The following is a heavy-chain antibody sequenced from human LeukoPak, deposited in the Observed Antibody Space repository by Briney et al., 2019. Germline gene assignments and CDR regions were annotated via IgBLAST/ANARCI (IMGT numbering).Heavy chain of an antibody. CDR2: ISSSSSYI. CDR1: GFTFSSYS. Sequence: GGSLRLSCAASGFTFSSYSMNWVRQAPGKGLEWVSSISSSSSYIYYVDSVKGRFTISRDNAKNSLYLQMNSLRAEDTAVYYCARGVDILTVYSFDNWGQGTLVTVSS. V-gene: IGHV3-21*01. J-gene: IGHJ4*02. D-gene: IGHD3-9*01. CDR3: ARGVDILTVYSFDN.